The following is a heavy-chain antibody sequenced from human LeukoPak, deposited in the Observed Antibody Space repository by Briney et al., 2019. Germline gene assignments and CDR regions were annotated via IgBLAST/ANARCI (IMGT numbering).Heavy chain of an antibody. Sequence: SVKVSCKASGGTFSSYAIRWVRQAPGQGLEWMGRIIPIFGTANYAQKFQGRVTITTDESTSTAYMELSSLRSEDTAVYYCARVSTGDINWFDPWGQGTLVTVSS. D-gene: IGHD7-27*01. CDR2: IIPIFGTA. CDR1: GGTFSSYA. J-gene: IGHJ5*02. CDR3: ARVSTGDINWFDP. V-gene: IGHV1-69*05.